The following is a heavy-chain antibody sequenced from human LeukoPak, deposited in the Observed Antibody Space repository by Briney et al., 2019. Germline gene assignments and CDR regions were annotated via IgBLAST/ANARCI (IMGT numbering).Heavy chain of an antibody. Sequence: ASVKVSCKASGYTFTSYAMNWMRQAPGQGLEWMGWINTNTGNPTYAQGFTGRFVFSLDTSVSTAYLQISSLKAEDTAVYYCGVHSSGWYGNAFDIWGQGTMVTVSS. J-gene: IGHJ3*02. D-gene: IGHD6-19*01. CDR2: INTNTGNP. CDR1: GYTFTSYA. V-gene: IGHV7-4-1*02. CDR3: GVHSSGWYGNAFDI.